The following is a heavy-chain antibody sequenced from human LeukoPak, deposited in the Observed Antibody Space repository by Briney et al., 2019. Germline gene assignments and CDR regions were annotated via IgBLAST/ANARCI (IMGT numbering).Heavy chain of an antibody. CDR3: AREGLNMVRGVIPKEAWGWFDP. D-gene: IGHD3-10*01. CDR1: GGSISSYY. CDR2: IYTSGST. V-gene: IGHV4-4*07. Sequence: SSETLSLTCTVSGGSISSYYWNWIRQPAGKGLEWIGRIYTSGSTNYNPSLKSRVTISVDTSKNQFSLKLTSVTAADTAVYYCAREGLNMVRGVIPKEAWGWFDPWGQGTLVTVSS. J-gene: IGHJ5*02.